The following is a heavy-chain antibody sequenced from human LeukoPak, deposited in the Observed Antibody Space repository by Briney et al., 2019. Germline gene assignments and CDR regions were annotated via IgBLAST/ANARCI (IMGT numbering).Heavy chain of an antibody. Sequence: ASVKVSCKASGYTFTSYAMHWVRQAPGQWLEWMGWINAGNGNTKYSQKFQGRVTITRDTSASTAYMELSSLRSEDTAVYYCARTGRVWYEPDFDYWGQGTLVTVSS. J-gene: IGHJ4*02. CDR3: ARTGRVWYEPDFDY. CDR2: INAGNGNT. V-gene: IGHV1-3*01. CDR1: GYTFTSYA. D-gene: IGHD1-14*01.